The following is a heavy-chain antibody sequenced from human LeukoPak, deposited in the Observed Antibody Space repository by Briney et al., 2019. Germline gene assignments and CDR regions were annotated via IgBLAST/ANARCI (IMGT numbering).Heavy chain of an antibody. V-gene: IGHV3-9*01. J-gene: IGHJ6*02. Sequence: GRSLRLSCAASGFTFDDYAMHWVRQAPGKGLEWVSGISWNSGSIGYADSVKGRFTISRDNAKNSLYLQMNSLRAEDTALYYCAKDKESAATYYYYYGMDVWGQGTTVTVSS. CDR1: GFTFDDYA. CDR3: AKDKESAATYYYYYGMDV. CDR2: ISWNSGSI. D-gene: IGHD2-15*01.